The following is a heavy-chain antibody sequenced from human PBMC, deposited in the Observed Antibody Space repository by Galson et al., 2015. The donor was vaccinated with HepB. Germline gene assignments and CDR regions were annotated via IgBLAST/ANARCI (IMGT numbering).Heavy chain of an antibody. CDR3: ARANIVSTKANHFYGMDV. J-gene: IGHJ6*02. V-gene: IGHV1-69*13. CDR2: IIPLFDIT. Sequence: SVKVSCKASGGTFSIYAISWVRQAPGQGLEWMGGIIPLFDITNYAQRFEGRVTVTADDSTSTVYMEMSSLRSEDTAVYYCARANIVSTKANHFYGMDVWGQGTTVTVSS. D-gene: IGHD5-12*01. CDR1: GGTFSIYA.